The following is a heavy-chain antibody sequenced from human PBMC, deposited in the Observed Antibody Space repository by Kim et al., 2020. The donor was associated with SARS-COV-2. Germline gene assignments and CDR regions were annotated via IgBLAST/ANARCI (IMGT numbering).Heavy chain of an antibody. CDR2: IKQDGSEK. D-gene: IGHD3-22*01. J-gene: IGHJ6*02. CDR3: AREGVVIDYYYYGMDV. Sequence: GGSLRLSCAASGFTFSSYWMSWVRQAPGKGLEWVANIKQDGSEKYYVDSVKGRFTISRDNAKNSLYLQMNSLRAEDTAVYYCAREGVVIDYYYYGMDVWGQGTTVTVSS. V-gene: IGHV3-7*03. CDR1: GFTFSSYW.